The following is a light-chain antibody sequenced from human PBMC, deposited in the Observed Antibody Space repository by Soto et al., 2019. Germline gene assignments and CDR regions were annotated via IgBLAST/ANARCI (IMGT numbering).Light chain of an antibody. CDR2: DVS. CDR3: TSYTTTATRV. CDR1: SSDVGAYNY. V-gene: IGLV2-14*01. Sequence: QSALTQPASVSGSPGQSISISCTGTSSDVGAYNYVSWYQQHPGNAPKLIIYDVSNRPSGISNRFSGSKSGNTASLTISGLQAGDEADYYCTSYTTTATRVVGGGTKLTVL. J-gene: IGLJ3*02.